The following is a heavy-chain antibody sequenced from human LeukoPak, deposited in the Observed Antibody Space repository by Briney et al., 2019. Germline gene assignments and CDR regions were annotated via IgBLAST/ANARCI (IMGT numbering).Heavy chain of an antibody. CDR2: IIPIFGTA. D-gene: IGHD5-24*01. V-gene: IGHV1-69*05. Sequence: SVKVSCEASGGTFSSYAISWVRQAPGQGLEWMGRIIPIFGTANYAQKFQGRVTITTDESTSTAYMELSSLRSEDTAVYYCARVEGIYGYNFDYWGQGTLVTVSS. CDR1: GGTFSSYA. CDR3: ARVEGIYGYNFDY. J-gene: IGHJ4*02.